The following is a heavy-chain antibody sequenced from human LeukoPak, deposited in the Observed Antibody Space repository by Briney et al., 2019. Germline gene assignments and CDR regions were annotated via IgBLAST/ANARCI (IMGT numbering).Heavy chain of an antibody. D-gene: IGHD5-12*01. J-gene: IGHJ4*02. Sequence: SETRSLTGTVSGGSISSYYWSWIRQPPGKGLEGIGYIYYSGRTNYNPSLKSRVTISVDTSKNRFSLKLSSVTAAATAVYYCARGGYSGYDQSFGYWGQGTLVTVSS. CDR2: IYYSGRT. V-gene: IGHV4-59*01. CDR3: ARGGYSGYDQSFGY. CDR1: GGSISSYY.